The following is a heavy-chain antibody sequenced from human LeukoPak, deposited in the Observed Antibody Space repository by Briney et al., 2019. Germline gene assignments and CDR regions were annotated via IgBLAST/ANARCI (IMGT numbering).Heavy chain of an antibody. CDR2: TNHSGST. D-gene: IGHD5-18*01. J-gene: IGHJ4*02. CDR3: AREGDTAMAHFDY. V-gene: IGHV4-34*01. CDR1: GGSFSGYY. Sequence: SETLSLTCAVYGGSFSGYYWSWIRQPPGKGLEWIGETNHSGSTNYNPSLKSRVTISVDTSKNQFSLKLSSVTAADTAVYYCAREGDTAMAHFDYWGQGTLVTVSS.